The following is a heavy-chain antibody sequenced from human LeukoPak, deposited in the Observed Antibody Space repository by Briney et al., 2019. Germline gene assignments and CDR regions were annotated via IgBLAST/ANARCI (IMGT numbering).Heavy chain of an antibody. Sequence: GGSLRLSCAASGFTFTSYAMSWVRQAPGKGLGWVSAISGGGGGTYYADSVKGRFTISRDNSKNTLYLQMNSLRAEDTAVYYCAKDRKYCGSASCPYYFDDWGQGTLVTVSS. J-gene: IGHJ4*02. CDR3: AKDRKYCGSASCPYYFDD. CDR2: ISGGGGGT. CDR1: GFTFTSYA. D-gene: IGHD2-2*01. V-gene: IGHV3-23*01.